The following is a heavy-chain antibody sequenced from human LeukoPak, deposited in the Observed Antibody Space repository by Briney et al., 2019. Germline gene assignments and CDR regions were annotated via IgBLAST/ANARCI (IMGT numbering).Heavy chain of an antibody. CDR3: ARGGDDERGGAFDI. Sequence: ASVKVSCKASGGTFSSYAISWVRQAPGQGLEWMGRIIPIFGTANYAQKFQGRVTLTTDESTSTAYMELSSLRSEDTAVYCCARGGDDERGGAFDIWGQGTMVTVSS. CDR1: GGTFSSYA. D-gene: IGHD2-21*02. CDR2: IIPIFGTA. V-gene: IGHV1-69*05. J-gene: IGHJ3*02.